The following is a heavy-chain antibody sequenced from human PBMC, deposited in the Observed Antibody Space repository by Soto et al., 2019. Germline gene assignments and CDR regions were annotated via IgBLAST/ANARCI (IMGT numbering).Heavy chain of an antibody. Sequence: QLQLQESGPGLVKPSETLSLTCTVSGGSISSSSYYWGWIRQPPGKGLEWIGSIYYSGSTYYNPSLKPRVTISVDTSKHQFSLKLSSVTAADTAVYYCASHGSGYFGWFDPWGQGTLVTVSS. D-gene: IGHD3-22*01. CDR3: ASHGSGYFGWFDP. CDR1: GGSISSSSYY. V-gene: IGHV4-39*01. CDR2: IYYSGST. J-gene: IGHJ5*02.